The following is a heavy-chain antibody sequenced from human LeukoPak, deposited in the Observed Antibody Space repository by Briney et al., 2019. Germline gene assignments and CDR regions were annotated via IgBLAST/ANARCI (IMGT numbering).Heavy chain of an antibody. CDR1: GFTFSNAW. CDR2: IKSKAEGGTT. CDR3: TTPPERYYTWAYFQH. V-gene: IGHV3-15*01. J-gene: IGHJ1*01. D-gene: IGHD1-26*01. Sequence: GGSLRLSCAASGFTFSNAWMTWVRQAPGKGLEWVGRIKSKAEGGTTDYAAPVKGRFTISRDDSRNTLYLQMNSLKTEDSAVYYCTTPPERYYTWAYFQHWGQGTLVTVSS.